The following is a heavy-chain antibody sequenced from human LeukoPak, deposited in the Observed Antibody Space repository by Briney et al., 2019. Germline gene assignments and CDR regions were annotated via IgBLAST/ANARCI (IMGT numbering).Heavy chain of an antibody. CDR1: GYTFTSYD. Sequence: ASVKVSCKASGYTFTSYDINWVRQATGQGLEWMGGFDPEDGETIYAQKFQGRVTMTEDTSTDTAYMELSSLRSEDTAVYYCATDRRGTDYWGQGTLVTVSS. CDR2: FDPEDGET. CDR3: ATDRRGTDY. V-gene: IGHV1-24*01. D-gene: IGHD1-1*01. J-gene: IGHJ4*02.